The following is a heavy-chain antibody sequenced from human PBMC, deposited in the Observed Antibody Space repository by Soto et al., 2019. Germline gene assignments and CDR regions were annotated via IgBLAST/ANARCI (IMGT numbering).Heavy chain of an antibody. Sequence: EVQLLESGGGLVQPGGSLRLSCAASGFTFSSYAMSWVRQAPGKGLEWVSAISGSGGSTYYADSVKGRFTISRDNSKNTLYLQMNSLRAGDTAVYYCAKPYYYDSSGYYHYFDYWGQGTLVTVSS. J-gene: IGHJ4*02. CDR2: ISGSGGST. CDR1: GFTFSSYA. V-gene: IGHV3-23*01. D-gene: IGHD3-22*01. CDR3: AKPYYYDSSGYYHYFDY.